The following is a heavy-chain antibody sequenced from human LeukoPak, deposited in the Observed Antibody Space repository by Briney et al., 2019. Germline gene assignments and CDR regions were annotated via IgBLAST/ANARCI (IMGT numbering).Heavy chain of an antibody. CDR1: GFTFKIYW. Sequence: PGGSLRLSCVASGFTFKIYWMMWARQAPGKGLEWVANMKGDGSEIHYADSVKGRFTISRDNPKNLLFLQINSLRVEDTAVYYCARETPRRGETRDGYRWGQGTLVTVSS. J-gene: IGHJ4*02. D-gene: IGHD5-24*01. CDR3: ARETPRRGETRDGYR. CDR2: MKGDGSEI. V-gene: IGHV3-7*01.